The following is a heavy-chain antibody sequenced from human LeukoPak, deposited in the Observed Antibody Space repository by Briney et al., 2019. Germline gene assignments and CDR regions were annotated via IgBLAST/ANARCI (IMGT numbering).Heavy chain of an antibody. CDR2: IQSKTDGGTT. D-gene: IGHD3-10*01. J-gene: IGHJ4*02. Sequence: GGSLRLSCVASGFIFSKAWMSWVRQAPGKGLEWIGRIQSKTDGGTTDYAAPVKGRFTISRDDSKNTLYLQMNSLKTEDTAVYYCTTVWFFRMVRGVISDYWGQGTLVTVSS. V-gene: IGHV3-15*01. CDR3: TTVWFFRMVRGVISDY. CDR1: GFIFSKAW.